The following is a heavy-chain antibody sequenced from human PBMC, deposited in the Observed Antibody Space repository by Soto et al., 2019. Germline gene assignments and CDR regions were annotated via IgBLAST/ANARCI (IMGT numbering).Heavy chain of an antibody. D-gene: IGHD3-3*01. CDR1: GGSFSGYY. CDR2: INHSGST. J-gene: IGHJ6*02. V-gene: IGHV4-34*01. Sequence: QVQLQQWGAGLLKPSETLSLTCAVYGGSFSGYYWSWIRQPPGKGLEWIGEINHSGSTNYNPSLKSRVTISVDTSKNQFSLKLSSVTAADTAVYYCARGGMVRRLLEWLPLYGMDVWGQGTTVTVSS. CDR3: ARGGMVRRLLEWLPLYGMDV.